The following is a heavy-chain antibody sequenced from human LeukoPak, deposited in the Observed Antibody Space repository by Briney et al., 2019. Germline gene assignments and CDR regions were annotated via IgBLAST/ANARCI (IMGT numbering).Heavy chain of an antibody. CDR1: GYTFTSYG. CDR2: ISAYNGNT. J-gene: IGHJ4*02. CDR3: ARGGGVLRYFDWSAY. Sequence: GASVKVSCKASGYTFTSYGISWVRQVPGQGLEWMGWISAYNGNTNYAQKLQGRVTMTTDTSTSTAYMELRSLRSDDTAVYYCARGGGVLRYFDWSAYWGQGTLVTVSS. D-gene: IGHD3-9*01. V-gene: IGHV1-18*01.